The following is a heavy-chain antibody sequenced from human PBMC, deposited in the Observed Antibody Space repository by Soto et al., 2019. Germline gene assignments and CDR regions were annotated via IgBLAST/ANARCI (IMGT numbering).Heavy chain of an antibody. Sequence: QLQLQESGPGLVKPSETLSLTCSVSDDSINSDKYYWGWIRQPPGKGLEWIGSIYYRGNAYYNPSLQTRATTPLAKSTSQFSLKLTSVSAADSAVYFCARLEGLATISYSFAFWGPGALVTVSS. CDR2: IYYRGNA. CDR1: DDSINSDKYY. CDR3: ARLEGLATISYSFAF. J-gene: IGHJ4*02. D-gene: IGHD3-9*01. V-gene: IGHV4-39*01.